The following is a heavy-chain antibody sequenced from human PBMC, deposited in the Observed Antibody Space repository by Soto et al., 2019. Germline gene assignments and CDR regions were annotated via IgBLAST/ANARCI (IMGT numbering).Heavy chain of an antibody. Sequence: GGSLRLSCLASGFTFTDHYMDWVRQAPGTGLEWIARTKNKPNNYTTTYAASVKGRFTISRDDSESSLYLQMNNLKTEDTDVYYCAREIRRDYYYYYPLDVWGQGTTVTVSS. V-gene: IGHV3-72*01. CDR2: TKNKPNNYTT. CDR1: GFTFTDHY. CDR3: AREIRRDYYYYYPLDV. J-gene: IGHJ6*02.